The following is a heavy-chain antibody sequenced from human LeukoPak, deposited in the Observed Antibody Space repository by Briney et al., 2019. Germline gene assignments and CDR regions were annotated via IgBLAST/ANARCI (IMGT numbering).Heavy chain of an antibody. J-gene: IGHJ4*02. Sequence: YNSGSTNYNPSLRGRVTISLDTSKNQVSLKSNSVTAADTAMYYCARKDGDGWGQGTLVTVSS. V-gene: IGHV4-59*01. CDR2: YNSGST. D-gene: IGHD5-24*01. CDR3: ARKDGDG.